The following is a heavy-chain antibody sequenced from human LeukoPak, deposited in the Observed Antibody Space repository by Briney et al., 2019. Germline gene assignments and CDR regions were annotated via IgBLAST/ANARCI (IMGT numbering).Heavy chain of an antibody. CDR2: IKLDGSEK. CDR1: GFTFSTYW. Sequence: PGGSLRLSCAASGFTFSTYWMSWVRQAPGKGLEWVANIKLDGSEKYYVDSVKGRFTISRDNAKNSLYLQMNSLRAEDTAVYYCARSPTLTIFGVVNPDYWGQGTLVTVSS. CDR3: ARSPTLTIFGVVNPDY. J-gene: IGHJ4*02. D-gene: IGHD3-3*01. V-gene: IGHV3-7*01.